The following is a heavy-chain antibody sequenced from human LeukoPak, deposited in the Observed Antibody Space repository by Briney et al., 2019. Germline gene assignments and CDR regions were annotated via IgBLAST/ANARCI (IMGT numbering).Heavy chain of an antibody. V-gene: IGHV6-1*01. Sequence: SQTLSLTCAISGDSVSANSATWNWIRQSPSRGLEWLGRTYYRSKWHRDYAVSVKSRITINPDSSKNHFSLQLNSVTPEDTALYYCARDSDAFDIWGQGTMVTVSS. CDR2: TYYRSKWHR. CDR3: ARDSDAFDI. J-gene: IGHJ3*02. CDR1: GDSVSANSAT.